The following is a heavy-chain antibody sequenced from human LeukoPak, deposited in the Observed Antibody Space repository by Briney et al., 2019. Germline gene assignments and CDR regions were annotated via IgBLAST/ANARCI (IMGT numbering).Heavy chain of an antibody. Sequence: ASVKVSCKASGYTFTGYYMHWVRQAPRQGLEWMGWINPNSGGTNYAQKFQGRVTVTRDTSISTAYMELSRLRSDDTAVYYCARDYYDSSGYPVDFDFWGQGPLVTVSS. J-gene: IGHJ4*02. D-gene: IGHD3-22*01. CDR2: INPNSGGT. CDR1: GYTFTGYY. CDR3: ARDYYDSSGYPVDFDF. V-gene: IGHV1-2*02.